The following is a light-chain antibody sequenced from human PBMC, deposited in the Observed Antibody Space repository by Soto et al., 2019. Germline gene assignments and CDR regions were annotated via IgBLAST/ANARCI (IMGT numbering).Light chain of an antibody. CDR3: QQYGSSPPRT. CDR2: GAS. Sequence: EIVLTQSPGTVSLSPGERATLSCRASQSVRSSSLAWYQQKPGQAPRLLIYGASSRATGIPDRFSGSGSGTDFTLTISGLEPEDFAVYYCQQYGSSPPRTFGQGTKVDIK. J-gene: IGKJ1*01. V-gene: IGKV3-20*01. CDR1: QSVRSSS.